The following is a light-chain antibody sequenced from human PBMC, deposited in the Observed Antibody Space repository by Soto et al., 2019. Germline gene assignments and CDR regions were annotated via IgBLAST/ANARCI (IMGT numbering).Light chain of an antibody. CDR2: EVS. Sequence: QSALTQPASVSGSPGQSITISCTGTSSDVGGYNYVSWYQQHPGKAPKLMIYEVSNRPSGVSNRFSGSKSGSTASLTISGLQAEDEADYYCSSYTSNSTHVVFGGGTKLTVL. V-gene: IGLV2-14*01. CDR1: SSDVGGYNY. CDR3: SSYTSNSTHVV. J-gene: IGLJ2*01.